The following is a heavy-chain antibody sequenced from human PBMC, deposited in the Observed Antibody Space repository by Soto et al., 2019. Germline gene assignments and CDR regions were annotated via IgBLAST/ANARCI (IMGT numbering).Heavy chain of an antibody. CDR3: TGDDTILGGRTWYGAGFDY. CDR2: IYSGGTT. Sequence: EVQLVESGGGLVQPGGNLRLSCAASGFTVSSSYMSWVRQSPGEGLEWVALIYSGGTTYYADSVKGRFIISRDSSNNTLYLQMDSLSADDTAVYYCTGDDTILGGRTWYGAGFDYWGQGTLVTVSS. CDR1: GFTVSSSY. J-gene: IGHJ4*02. V-gene: IGHV3-66*01. D-gene: IGHD6-13*01.